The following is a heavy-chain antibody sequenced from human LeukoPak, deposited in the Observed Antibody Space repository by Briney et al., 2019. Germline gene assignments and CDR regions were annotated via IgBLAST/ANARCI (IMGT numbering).Heavy chain of an antibody. CDR3: ARAVAYYGVDP. D-gene: IGHD3-3*01. CDR1: GSSINNNF. CDR2: IYYSGST. V-gene: IGHV4-39*01. J-gene: IGHJ5*02. Sequence: SETLSLTCTVSGSSINNNFWTWIRQPPGKGLEWIGSIYYSGSTYYNPSLKSRVTISVDTSKNQFSLKLSSVTAADTAVYYCARAVAYYGVDPWGQGTLVTVSS.